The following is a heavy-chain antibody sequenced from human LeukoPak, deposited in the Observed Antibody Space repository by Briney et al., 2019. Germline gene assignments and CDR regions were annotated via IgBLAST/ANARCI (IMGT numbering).Heavy chain of an antibody. J-gene: IGHJ4*02. CDR2: IYCSGST. V-gene: IGHV4-39*01. D-gene: IGHD3-22*01. CDR1: GGSISSSSYY. Sequence: PSETLSLTCTVSGGSISSSSYYWGWIRQPPGKGLEWIGSIYCSGSTYYNPSLKSRVTISVDTSKNQFSLKLSSVTAADTAVYYCARLSGYLRCFDYWGQGTLVTVSS. CDR3: ARLSGYLRCFDY.